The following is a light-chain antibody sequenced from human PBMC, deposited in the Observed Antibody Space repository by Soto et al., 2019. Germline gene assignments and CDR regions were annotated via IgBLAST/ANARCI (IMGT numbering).Light chain of an antibody. CDR1: QSISSSY. CDR2: ATS. Sequence: EIVLTQSPGTLSLSPGERATLSCRASQSISSSYLAWYQHKPGQAPRLLLFATSIRATGIPDRISGSGSGTDFTLSLSRLEPEDFAVYYCQHYDTSPFTFGPGTKVHIK. CDR3: QHYDTSPFT. J-gene: IGKJ3*01. V-gene: IGKV3-20*01.